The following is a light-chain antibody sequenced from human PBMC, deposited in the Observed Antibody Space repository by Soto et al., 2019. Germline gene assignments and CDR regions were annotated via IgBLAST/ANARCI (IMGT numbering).Light chain of an antibody. CDR2: SNN. Sequence: QSVLTQPPSASGTPGQRVTISCSGASSNIGDNTVNWYQQLPGTATKLLIYSNNQRPSGVPDRFSGSKSSTSASLAISGLQSEDEDDYYCSAWNDSPFWVFGGGTKVTVL. V-gene: IGLV1-44*01. CDR3: SAWNDSPFWV. J-gene: IGLJ3*02. CDR1: SSNIGDNT.